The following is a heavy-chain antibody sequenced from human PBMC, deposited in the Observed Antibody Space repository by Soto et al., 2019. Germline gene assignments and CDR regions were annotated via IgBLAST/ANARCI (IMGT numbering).Heavy chain of an antibody. V-gene: IGHV3-23*01. CDR3: AKGYSSSPRGRAVDP. J-gene: IGHJ5*02. CDR1: GFTFSSYA. Sequence: HPGGSLRLSCAASGFTFSSYAMSWVRQAPGKGLEWVSAISGSGGSTYYADSVKGRFTISRDNSKNTLYLQMNSLRAEDTAVYYCAKGYSSSPRGRAVDPWGQGTLVTVSS. D-gene: IGHD6-13*01. CDR2: ISGSGGST.